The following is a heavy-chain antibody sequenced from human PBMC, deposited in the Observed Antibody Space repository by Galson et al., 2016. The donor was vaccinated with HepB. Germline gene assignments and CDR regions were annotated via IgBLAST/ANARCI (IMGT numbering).Heavy chain of an antibody. V-gene: IGHV4-61*08. CDR2: IQNPGST. J-gene: IGHJ6*02. Sequence: SETLSLTCTVSSGSVSSGGYYWSWVRQSPGKGLEWIGYIQNPGSTNYNPSLKGRVTISIDRSKNQFFLELTSVTAADTAVYYCAGDEGFYNGMDVWGQGTTVTVSS. CDR3: AGDEGFYNGMDV. D-gene: IGHD2/OR15-2a*01. CDR1: SGSVSSGGYY.